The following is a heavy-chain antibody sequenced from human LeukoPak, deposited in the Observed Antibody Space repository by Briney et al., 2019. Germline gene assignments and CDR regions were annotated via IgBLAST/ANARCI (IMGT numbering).Heavy chain of an antibody. V-gene: IGHV3-23*01. CDR2: ISGSGRST. J-gene: IGHJ4*02. CDR1: GFTFRSYG. D-gene: IGHD3-16*01. Sequence: PGGSLRLSCAASGFTFRSYGMSWVRQAPGKGLEWVASISGSGRSTNYADSVKGRFTISRDNAKNSLYLQMDSLRVEDTAVYYCARDPEWGALDYWGLGTLVTVSS. CDR3: ARDPEWGALDY.